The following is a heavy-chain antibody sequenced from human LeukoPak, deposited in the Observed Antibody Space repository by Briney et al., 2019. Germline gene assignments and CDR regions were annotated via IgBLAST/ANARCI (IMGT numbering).Heavy chain of an antibody. D-gene: IGHD6-13*01. V-gene: IGHV1-2*02. CDR3: ARDRGSWHDW. J-gene: IGHJ4*02. CDR1: GYTFTDYY. CDR2: INPYSGGT. Sequence: GASVKVSCKASGYTFTDYYIHWVRQAPGQGLEWMGWINPYSGGTNNAQKFQGRVTMTGDTSISTAYMELSSLRSDDTAVYYCARDRGSWHDWWGQGTLVTVSS.